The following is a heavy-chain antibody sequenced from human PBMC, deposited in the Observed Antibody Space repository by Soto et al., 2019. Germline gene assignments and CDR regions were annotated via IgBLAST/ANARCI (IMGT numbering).Heavy chain of an antibody. J-gene: IGHJ4*02. V-gene: IGHV3-53*01. Sequence: GGSLRLSCAASVFTVSSNYMSWVRQAPGKGLEWVSVIYSGGSTYYADSVKGRFTISRDNSKNTLYLQMNSLRAEDTAVYYCARATATAIPGFDYWGQGTLVTVSS. CDR1: VFTVSSNY. D-gene: IGHD2-21*02. CDR3: ARATATAIPGFDY. CDR2: IYSGGST.